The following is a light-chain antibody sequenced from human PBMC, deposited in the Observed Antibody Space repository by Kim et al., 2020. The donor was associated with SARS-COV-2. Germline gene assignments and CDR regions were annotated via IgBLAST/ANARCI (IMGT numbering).Light chain of an antibody. J-gene: IGKJ2*01. CDR2: KAS. CDR1: QSINSW. Sequence: GDRVTITSRASQSINSWLAWYQQKPGKAPKLLIYKASGLESGVPSRFSGSESGTEFTLTISSLQPDDSATYYCHQYNSYPYTFGQGTKMEIK. CDR3: HQYNSYPYT. V-gene: IGKV1-5*03.